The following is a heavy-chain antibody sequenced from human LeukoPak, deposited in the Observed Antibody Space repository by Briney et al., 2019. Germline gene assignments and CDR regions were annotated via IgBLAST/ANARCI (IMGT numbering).Heavy chain of an antibody. CDR2: ISAYNGNT. D-gene: IGHD3-10*01. Sequence: ASVKVSCKASGYTFTSYGISWVRQAPGQGLEWMGWISAYNGNTNYAQKLQGRVTMTTDTSTSTAYMGLRSLRSDDTAVYYYARDRPEWFGEFFDYWGQGTLVTVSS. J-gene: IGHJ4*02. V-gene: IGHV1-18*01. CDR3: ARDRPEWFGEFFDY. CDR1: GYTFTSYG.